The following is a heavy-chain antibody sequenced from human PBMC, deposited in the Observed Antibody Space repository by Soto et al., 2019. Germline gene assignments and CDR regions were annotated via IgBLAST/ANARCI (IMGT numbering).Heavy chain of an antibody. J-gene: IGHJ2*01. CDR1: GGSISSGGYY. Sequence: QVQLQESGPGLVKPSQTLSLTCTVSGGSISSGGYYWSWIRQHPGKGLEWIGYIYYSGSTYYNPSLKSXXTXSXXTSKNQFSLKLSSVTAADTAVYYCARASTYWYFDLWGRGTLVTVSS. CDR3: ARASTYWYFDL. V-gene: IGHV4-31*03. CDR2: IYYSGST.